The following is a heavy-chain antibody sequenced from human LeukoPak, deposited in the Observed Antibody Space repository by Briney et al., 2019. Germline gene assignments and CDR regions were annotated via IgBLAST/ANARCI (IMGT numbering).Heavy chain of an antibody. Sequence: GGSLRLSCAASEFTFSSYWMSWVRQAPGKGLEWVAVISDDGINKYYADPVKGRFTISRDNSKNTLYLEMSSLRAEDTAVYYCASVDDLDAFAMWGQGTMVIVFS. CDR1: EFTFSSYW. J-gene: IGHJ3*02. D-gene: IGHD5-12*01. CDR2: ISDDGINK. V-gene: IGHV3-30*03. CDR3: ASVDDLDAFAM.